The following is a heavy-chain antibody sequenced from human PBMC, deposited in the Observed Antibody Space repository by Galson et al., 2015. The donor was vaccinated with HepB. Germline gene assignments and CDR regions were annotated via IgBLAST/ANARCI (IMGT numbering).Heavy chain of an antibody. CDR1: GYTFTLYG. Sequence: SVKVSCKASGYTFTLYGISWVRQAPGQGPEWMGWISAHNGHTDYAQKFQGRVTMTTDTSTRTAYMELKSLTSDDTAAYYCARDKGRGWDGYNDHWGQGTLVTVSS. CDR3: ARDKGRGWDGYNDH. D-gene: IGHD5-24*01. V-gene: IGHV1-18*01. J-gene: IGHJ4*02. CDR2: ISAHNGHT.